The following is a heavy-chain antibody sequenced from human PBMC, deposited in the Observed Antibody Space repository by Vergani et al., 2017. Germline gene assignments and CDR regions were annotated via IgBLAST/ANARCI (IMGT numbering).Heavy chain of an antibody. Sequence: EVQLLESGGGLVQPGGSLRLSCTASGFTFSNYGMSWVRRAPGKGLEWVSGMSGSGGSTFYADSVKGRFTISRDSSKRYLQMNSLRAEDTAVYYCAKDRSWQWLANDYWGQGILVTVSS. CDR2: MSGSGGST. CDR1: GFTFSNYG. D-gene: IGHD6-19*01. J-gene: IGHJ4*02. CDR3: AKDRSWQWLANDY. V-gene: IGHV3-23*01.